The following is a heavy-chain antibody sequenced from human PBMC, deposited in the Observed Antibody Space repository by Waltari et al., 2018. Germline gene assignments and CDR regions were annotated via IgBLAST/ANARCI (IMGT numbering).Heavy chain of an antibody. Sequence: QVQLVESGGGVVQPGRSLGLSCAASGFTFSSYAMHWVRQAPCKGLEWVAVISYDGSNKYYADSVKGRFTISRDNSKNTLYLQMNSLRAEDTAVYYCARGVTYYYDSSGYYSLDYWGQGTLVTVSS. CDR2: ISYDGSNK. CDR1: GFTFSSYA. V-gene: IGHV3-30*01. D-gene: IGHD3-22*01. CDR3: ARGVTYYYDSSGYYSLDY. J-gene: IGHJ4*02.